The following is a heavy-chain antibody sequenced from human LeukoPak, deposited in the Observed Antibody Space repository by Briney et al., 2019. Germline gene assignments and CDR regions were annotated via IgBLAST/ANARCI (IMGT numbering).Heavy chain of an antibody. Sequence: PSETLSLTCAVYGGSFSGYYWSWIRQPPGKGLEWIGEINHSGSTNYNPSLKSRVTIPVDTSKNQFSLKLSSVTAADTAVYYCARAAPHRWLQNKLDYWGQGTLVTVSS. V-gene: IGHV4-34*01. D-gene: IGHD5-24*01. CDR1: GGSFSGYY. CDR3: ARAAPHRWLQNKLDY. J-gene: IGHJ4*02. CDR2: INHSGST.